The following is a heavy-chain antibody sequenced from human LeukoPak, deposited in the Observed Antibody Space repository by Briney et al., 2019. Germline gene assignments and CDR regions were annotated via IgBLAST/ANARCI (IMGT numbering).Heavy chain of an antibody. CDR3: AKYVDIVATKTYYFDY. CDR1: GFTFSSYA. Sequence: GGSLRLSCAASGFTFSSYAMSWVRQAPGKGLEWVSAISGSGGSTYYADSVKGRFTISRDNSKNTLYLQMNSLRAEDTAVYYCAKYVDIVATKTYYFDYWGQGTLVTVSS. V-gene: IGHV3-23*01. D-gene: IGHD5-12*01. J-gene: IGHJ4*02. CDR2: ISGSGGST.